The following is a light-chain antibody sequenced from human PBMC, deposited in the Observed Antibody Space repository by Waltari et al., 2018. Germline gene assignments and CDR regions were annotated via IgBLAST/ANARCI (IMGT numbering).Light chain of an antibody. CDR2: ENS. CDR3: AAWDDGLRGPA. Sequence: QSVLTQSPSVSETPGQKITISCSGSHSNIGSNFVNWYQQVPGTAPKLLIYENSQRATGGPDRFSAAKSGTSAALAISGLQAQDEADYYCAAWDDGLRGPAFGGGTKVTVL. CDR1: HSNIGSNF. V-gene: IGLV1-47*01. J-gene: IGLJ2*01.